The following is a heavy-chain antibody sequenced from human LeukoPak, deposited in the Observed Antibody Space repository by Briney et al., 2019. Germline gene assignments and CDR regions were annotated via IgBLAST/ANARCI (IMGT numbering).Heavy chain of an antibody. CDR1: GGTFSSYA. D-gene: IGHD6-6*01. J-gene: IGHJ4*02. V-gene: IGHV1-69*04. CDR2: MIPILGIA. CDR3: ARVRGSSSIDY. Sequence: ASVKVSCKASGGTFSSYAISWVRQAPGQGLEWMGRMIPILGIANYAQKFHRRVTITADKSTSTAYMELSSLRSENTAVYYFARVRGSSSIDYWGQGTLVTVSS.